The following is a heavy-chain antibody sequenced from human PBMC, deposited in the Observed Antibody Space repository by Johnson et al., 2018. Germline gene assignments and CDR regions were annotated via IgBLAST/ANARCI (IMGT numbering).Heavy chain of an antibody. D-gene: IGHD6-6*01. V-gene: IGHV4-4*02. CDR3: ASEYSASSALSRYGLHYDPYYTDV. J-gene: IGHJ6*03. CDR2: IYHTGGA. CDR1: GGSISSSNW. Sequence: QVQLQESGPGLVKXSGTLSLTCAVSGGSISSSNWWSWVRQPPGKGLEWIGQIYHTGGAYYNPSLKSRVTITAETSNKQFSLKLRSVTAADTAVYYCASEYSASSALSRYGLHYDPYYTDVWGKGTTVTVSS.